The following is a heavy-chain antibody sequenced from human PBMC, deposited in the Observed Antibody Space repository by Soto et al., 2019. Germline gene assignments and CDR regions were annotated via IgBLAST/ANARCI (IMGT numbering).Heavy chain of an antibody. CDR1: GYTFTSYG. J-gene: IGHJ6*02. CDR2: ISAYNGNT. CDR3: ARVGGGEVDGKGYYYYGMDV. D-gene: IGHD6-19*01. V-gene: IGHV1-18*01. Sequence: ASVKVSCKASGYTFTSYGISWVRQAPGQGLEWMGWISAYNGNTNYAQKLQGRVTMTTDTSTSTAYMELRSLRSDDTAVYYCARVGGGEVDGKGYYYYGMDVWGQGTTVTVSS.